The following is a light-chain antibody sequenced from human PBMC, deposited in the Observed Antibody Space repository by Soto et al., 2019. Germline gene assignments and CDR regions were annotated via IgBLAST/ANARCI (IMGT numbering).Light chain of an antibody. CDR2: NAS. J-gene: IGKJ2*01. CDR1: QDIRND. Sequence: DIQMTQSPSSLSASVGDSVTITCRASQDIRNDLGWYQHKPGKVPKRLIHNASTLQSWVPSRFSGSGSGTEFTLTISSLQPEDFATYYCLQQNTHSYTFGQGTKLEIK. V-gene: IGKV1-17*01. CDR3: LQQNTHSYT.